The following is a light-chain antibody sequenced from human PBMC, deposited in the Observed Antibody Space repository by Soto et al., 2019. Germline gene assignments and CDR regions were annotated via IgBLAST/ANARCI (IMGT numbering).Light chain of an antibody. V-gene: IGKV1-13*02. CDR3: QQFKV. CDR1: QGIGSA. CDR2: DAS. J-gene: IGKJ4*01. Sequence: AIQFTQSPSCLSAFVGERVKITCRAGQGIGSALAWYQQKPGKAPKLLIYDASSLESGVPSRFSGSGSGTDFTLTISSLQPEDFATYYCQQFKVFGRGTKVDIK.